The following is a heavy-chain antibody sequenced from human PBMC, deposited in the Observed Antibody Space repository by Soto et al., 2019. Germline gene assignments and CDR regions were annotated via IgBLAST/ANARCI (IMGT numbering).Heavy chain of an antibody. J-gene: IGHJ4*02. Sequence: SETLSLTCTVSGGSISSYYWSWIRQPPGKGLEWIGYIYYSGSTNYNPSLKSRVTISVDTSKHQFPLKLTSVTAGARAVYYCARDNGYSHGYNLAYWGQDTLVTVSS. D-gene: IGHD5-18*01. CDR2: IYYSGST. CDR1: GGSISSYY. CDR3: ARDNGYSHGYNLAY. V-gene: IGHV4-59*01.